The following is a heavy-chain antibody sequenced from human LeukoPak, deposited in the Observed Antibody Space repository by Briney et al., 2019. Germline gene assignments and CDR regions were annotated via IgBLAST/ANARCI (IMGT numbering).Heavy chain of an antibody. CDR2: INPNSGGT. V-gene: IGHV1-2*02. CDR3: ARVKEMATIPGYFDY. D-gene: IGHD5-24*01. J-gene: IGHJ4*02. CDR1: GYTFTGYY. Sequence: ASVKVSCKASGYTFTGYYMHWVRQAPGQGLEWMGWINPNSGGTNYAQKFQGRVTMTRDTSISTAYMGLSRLRSDDTAVYYCARVKEMATIPGYFDYWGQGTLVTVSS.